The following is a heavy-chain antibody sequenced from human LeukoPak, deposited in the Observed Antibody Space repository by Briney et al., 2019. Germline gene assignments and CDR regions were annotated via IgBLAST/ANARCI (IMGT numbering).Heavy chain of an antibody. CDR3: AKDRPSSAYYYDSSGYAHLDY. CDR1: GFTFISYE. V-gene: IGHV3-48*03. J-gene: IGHJ4*02. D-gene: IGHD3-22*01. Sequence: GALRLSCAASGFTFISYEMNWVRQAPGKGLEWVSYISSSGSTIYYADSVKGRFTISRDNAKNSLYLQMNSLGAEDTAVYYCAKDRPSSAYYYDSSGYAHLDYWSQGTLVTVSS. CDR2: ISSSGSTI.